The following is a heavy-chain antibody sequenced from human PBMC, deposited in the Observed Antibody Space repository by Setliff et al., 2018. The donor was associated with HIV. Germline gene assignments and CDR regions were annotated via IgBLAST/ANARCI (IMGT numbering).Heavy chain of an antibody. CDR2: ISNTGRYK. V-gene: IGHV3-21*01. Sequence: PGGSLRLSCEASGFTFSDYTLNWVRQAPGKGLEWVSSISNTGRYKYYADSLKDRLTISRDNAKNSLYLQLNSLSAEDTAAYYCAREGQEEWLAPSMYNWFDPWGQGTLVTVS. D-gene: IGHD6-19*01. J-gene: IGHJ5*02. CDR1: GFTFSDYT. CDR3: AREGQEEWLAPSMYNWFDP.